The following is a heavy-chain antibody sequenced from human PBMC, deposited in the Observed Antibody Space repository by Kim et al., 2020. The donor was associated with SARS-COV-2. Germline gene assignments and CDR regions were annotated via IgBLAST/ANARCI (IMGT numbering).Heavy chain of an antibody. V-gene: IGHV3-30*18. CDR1: GFTFSSYG. Sequence: GGSLRLSCAASGFTFSSYGMHWVRQAPGKGLEWVAVISYDGSNKYYADSVKGRFTISRDNSKNTLYLQMNSLRAEDTAVYYCAKSDPGDYGSGEAAFDI. J-gene: IGHJ3*02. CDR3: AKSDPGDYGSGEAAFDI. CDR2: ISYDGSNK. D-gene: IGHD3-10*01.